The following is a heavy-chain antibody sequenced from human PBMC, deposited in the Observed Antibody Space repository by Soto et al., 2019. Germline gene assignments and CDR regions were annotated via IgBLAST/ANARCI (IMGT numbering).Heavy chain of an antibody. CDR3: ARAGAAPYYYYGMDV. Sequence: QVQLVQSGAEVRKPGASVKVSCKASGYTFTSSGISWLRQAPGQGLEWMGWISTYNGGTNDAPKFQDRVTMTIDRSTSTAYMELRSLRSDDAAVYYCARAGAAPYYYYGMDVWGQRTRVTVS. J-gene: IGHJ6*02. V-gene: IGHV1-18*01. CDR2: ISTYNGGT. CDR1: GYTFTSSG. D-gene: IGHD2-15*01.